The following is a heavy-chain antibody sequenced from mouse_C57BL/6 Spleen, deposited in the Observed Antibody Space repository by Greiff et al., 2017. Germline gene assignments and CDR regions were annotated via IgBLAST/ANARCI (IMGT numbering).Heavy chain of an antibody. J-gene: IGHJ2*01. Sequence: EVQLVESGPVLVKPGASVKMSCKASGYTFTDYYMNWVKQSHGKSLEWIGVINPYNGGTSYNQKFKGKATLTVDKSSSTAYMELNSLTSEDSAVXYCARGDSMYYFDYWGQGTTRTVSS. CDR1: GYTFTDYY. CDR3: ARGDSMYYFDY. V-gene: IGHV1-19*01. D-gene: IGHD2-10*02. CDR2: INPYNGGT.